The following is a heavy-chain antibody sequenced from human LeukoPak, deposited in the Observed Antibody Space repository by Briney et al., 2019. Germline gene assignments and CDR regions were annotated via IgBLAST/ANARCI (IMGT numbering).Heavy chain of an antibody. CDR2: IYYSGST. CDR3: ARREISSSSLRY. CDR1: GGSTTSYY. Sequence: SETLSLTCTVSGGSTTSYYWNWIRQPPGKGLEWIGYIYYSGSTNYNPSLESRVTISVDTPKNQFSLKLSSVTAADTAVYYCARREISSSSLRYWGQGTLVTVSS. V-gene: IGHV4-59*08. D-gene: IGHD6-6*01. J-gene: IGHJ4*02.